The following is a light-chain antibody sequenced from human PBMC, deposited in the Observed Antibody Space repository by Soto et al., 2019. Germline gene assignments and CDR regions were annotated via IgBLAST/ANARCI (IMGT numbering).Light chain of an antibody. Sequence: DIVLTQSPGTLSLSPGERATLSCRASQTVSSSSLAWYQQKPGQAPRLLIFGASTRAAGFPDRFSVSGSGTDFTLTISRLEPEDFAVYYCHQYGSSPRTFGQGTKVDIK. J-gene: IGKJ1*01. CDR1: QTVSSSS. CDR3: HQYGSSPRT. V-gene: IGKV3-20*01. CDR2: GAS.